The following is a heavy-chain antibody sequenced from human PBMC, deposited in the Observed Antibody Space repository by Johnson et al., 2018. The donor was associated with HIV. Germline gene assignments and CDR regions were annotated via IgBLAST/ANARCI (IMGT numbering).Heavy chain of an antibody. CDR3: ASDWGSRHAFDI. J-gene: IGHJ3*02. Sequence: VESGGGLVQPGGSLRLSCAASGFTFSDYYMSWIRQAPGKGLEWLSYIGSGGTTIYSADSVKGRFTVSRDNSKNTLYLQMNSLRAEDTAVYYCASDWGSRHAFDIWGQGTMVTVSS. CDR1: GFTFSDYY. V-gene: IGHV3-11*04. CDR2: IGSGGTTI. D-gene: IGHD7-27*01.